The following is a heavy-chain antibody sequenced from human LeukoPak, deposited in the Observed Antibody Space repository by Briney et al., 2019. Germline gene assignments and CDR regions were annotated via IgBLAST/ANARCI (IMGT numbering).Heavy chain of an antibody. V-gene: IGHV3-23*01. CDR1: GFTFSSYA. CDR3: ACDFWSGPIYYFDY. J-gene: IGHJ4*02. CDR2: ISGSGGST. Sequence: GGSLRLSCAASGFTFSSYAMSWVRQAPGKGLEWVSAISGSGGSTYYADSVKGRFTISRDNSKNTLYLQMNSLRAEDTAVYYCACDFWSGPIYYFDYWGQGTLVTVSS. D-gene: IGHD3-3*01.